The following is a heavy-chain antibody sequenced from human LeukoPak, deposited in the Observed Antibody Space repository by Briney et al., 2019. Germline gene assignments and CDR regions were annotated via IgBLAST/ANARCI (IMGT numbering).Heavy chain of an antibody. D-gene: IGHD1-26*01. CDR3: ASCIVGTSACAFDI. J-gene: IGHJ3*02. CDR1: GFTFSSYS. CDR2: TSSSSSYI. V-gene: IGHV3-21*01. Sequence: GGSLRLSCAASGFTFSSYSMNWVRPAPGKGLEWVSSTSSSSSYIYYADSVKGRFTISRDNAKNSLYLQMNSLRAEDTAVYYCASCIVGTSACAFDIWGQGTMVTVSS.